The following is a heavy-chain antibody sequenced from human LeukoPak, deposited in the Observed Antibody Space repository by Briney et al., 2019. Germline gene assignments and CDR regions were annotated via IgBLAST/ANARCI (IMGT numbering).Heavy chain of an antibody. J-gene: IGHJ4*02. CDR3: ARDWLVVRGAAAGRD. D-gene: IGHD6-13*01. Sequence: SETLSLTCTVSGGSISGYYWSWIRQPPGKGLEWIGYIYHSGSTYYNPSLKSRVTISVDRSKNQFSLKLSSVTAADTAVYYCARDWLVVRGAAAGRDWGQGTLVTVSS. V-gene: IGHV4-59*12. CDR1: GGSISGYY. CDR2: IYHSGST.